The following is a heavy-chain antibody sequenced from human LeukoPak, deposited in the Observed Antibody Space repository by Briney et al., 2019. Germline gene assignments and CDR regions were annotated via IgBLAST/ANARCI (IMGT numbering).Heavy chain of an antibody. CDR1: GGSFSGYC. CDR2: INHSGST. CDR3: ARLGNWNYVGY. Sequence: SETLSLTCAVYGGSFSGYCWSWIRQPPGKGLEWIGEINHSGSTNYNPSLKSRVTISVDTSKNQFSLKLSSVTAADTAVYYCARLGNWNYVGYWGQGTLVTVSS. J-gene: IGHJ4*02. V-gene: IGHV4-34*01. D-gene: IGHD1-1*01.